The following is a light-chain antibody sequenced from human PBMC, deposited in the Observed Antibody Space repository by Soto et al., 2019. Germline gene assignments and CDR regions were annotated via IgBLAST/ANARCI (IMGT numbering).Light chain of an antibody. J-gene: IGLJ1*01. CDR2: GVS. V-gene: IGLV2-14*01. CDR1: SSDVGAYNY. CDR3: NSYAGSSYV. Sequence: QSVLTQPASVSGSPGQSITISCTGTSSDVGAYNYVSWYQQYPGKAPKLMIYGVSNRPSGVSNRFPGSKSGNTASLTISGLQADDEADYYCNSYAGSSYVFGTGTKVTVL.